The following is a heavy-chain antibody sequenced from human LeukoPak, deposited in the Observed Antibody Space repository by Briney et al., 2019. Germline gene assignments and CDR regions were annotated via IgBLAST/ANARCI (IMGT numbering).Heavy chain of an antibody. V-gene: IGHV4-59*01. CDR1: GDSITSYF. CDR2: IYYSGNS. Sequence: SETLSLTCTISGDSITSYFRSWIRQPPGQGLEWIGFIYYSGNSNYHPSLRSRVTMSVDTHKNQFSLNLRSVTAADTDVYYCARDGSWHNANFDYWGQGILVSV. D-gene: IGHD6-13*01. J-gene: IGHJ4*02. CDR3: ARDGSWHNANFDY.